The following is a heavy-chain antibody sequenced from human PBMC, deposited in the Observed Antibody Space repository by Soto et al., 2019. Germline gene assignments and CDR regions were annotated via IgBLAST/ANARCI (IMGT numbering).Heavy chain of an antibody. J-gene: IGHJ4*02. CDR1: GFTFSSYA. Sequence: TGGSLRLSCAASGFTFSSYAMSWVRQAPGKGLEWVSAISGSGGSTYYADSVKGRFTISRDNAKNSLYLQMNSLRAEDTAVYYCAKEAGELSTRSFDYWGQGTLVTVSS. CDR3: AKEAGELSTRSFDY. D-gene: IGHD3-16*02. CDR2: ISGSGGST. V-gene: IGHV3-23*01.